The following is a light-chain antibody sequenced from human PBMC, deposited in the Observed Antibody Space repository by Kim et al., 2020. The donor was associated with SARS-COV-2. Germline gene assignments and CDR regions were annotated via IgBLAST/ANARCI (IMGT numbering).Light chain of an antibody. J-gene: IGKJ4*01. CDR2: AAS. CDR3: QQRSIWPLT. Sequence: LSPGERAPLSCSASQSVSSYLAWYQQKPGQAPRLLIYAASARATGIPARFSGSGSGTDFTLTISSLEPEDFAVYYCQQRSIWPLTFGGGTKVDIK. CDR1: QSVSSY. V-gene: IGKV3-11*01.